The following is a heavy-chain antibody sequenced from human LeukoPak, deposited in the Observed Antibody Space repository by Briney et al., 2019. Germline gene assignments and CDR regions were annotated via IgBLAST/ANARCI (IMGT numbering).Heavy chain of an antibody. V-gene: IGHV4-39*01. CDR1: GGSISSSSYY. Sequence: SETLSLTCTVSGGSISSSSYYWGWIRQPPGKGLEWIGSIYYSGSTYYNPSLKSRVTISVDTSKNQFSLKLSSVTAADTAVYHCARLVYDSRGYYLDYWGQGTLVIVSS. J-gene: IGHJ4*02. CDR3: ARLVYDSRGYYLDY. CDR2: IYYSGST. D-gene: IGHD3-22*01.